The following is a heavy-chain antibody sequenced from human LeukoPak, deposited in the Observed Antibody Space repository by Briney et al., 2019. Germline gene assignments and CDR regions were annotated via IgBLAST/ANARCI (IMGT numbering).Heavy chain of an antibody. CDR3: AKGIHFGYSYGYSFDY. D-gene: IGHD5-18*01. J-gene: IGHJ4*02. Sequence: GGSLRLSCAASGFTFSSYAVSWVRQAPGKGLEWVSTISGSGGSTYYAVSVKGRFTISRDNSKNTLYLQMNSPRAEDTAVYYCAKGIHFGYSYGYSFDYWGQGTLVTVSS. CDR2: ISGSGGST. V-gene: IGHV3-23*01. CDR1: GFTFSSYA.